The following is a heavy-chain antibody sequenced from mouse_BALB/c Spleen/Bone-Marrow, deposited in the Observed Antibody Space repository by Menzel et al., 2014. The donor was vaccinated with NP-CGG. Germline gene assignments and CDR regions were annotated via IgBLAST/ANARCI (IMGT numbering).Heavy chain of an antibody. CDR1: GFTFSSNG. CDR2: ISCGGNYT. V-gene: IGHV5-9-2*01. CDR3: ARNYYGYDGYFDY. Sequence: EVKVVESGGGLVKPGGSLKLSCAASGFTFSSNGMSWVRQTPEKRLEWVATISCGGNYTYYPDSVKGRFTISRDNAKNNLYLQMSSLRSEDTALYYCARNYYGYDGYFDYWGQGTTLTVSS. D-gene: IGHD2-2*01. J-gene: IGHJ2*01.